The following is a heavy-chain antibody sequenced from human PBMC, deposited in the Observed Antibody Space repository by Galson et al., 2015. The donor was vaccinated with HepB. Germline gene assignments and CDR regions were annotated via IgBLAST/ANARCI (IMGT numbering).Heavy chain of an antibody. Sequence: SLRLSCAASGFTFSDYYMSWICQAPGKGLEWVAVISYDGSNKYYADSVKGRFTISRDNSKDTLYLQMNSLRAEDTAVYYCAKDLVPRGTSCTGYWGQGTLVTVSS. V-gene: IGHV3-30*18. D-gene: IGHD2-2*01. CDR1: GFTFSDYY. CDR3: AKDLVPRGTSCTGY. CDR2: ISYDGSNK. J-gene: IGHJ4*02.